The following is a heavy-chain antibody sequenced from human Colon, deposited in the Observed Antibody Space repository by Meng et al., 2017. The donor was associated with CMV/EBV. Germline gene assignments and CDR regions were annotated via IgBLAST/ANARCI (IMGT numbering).Heavy chain of an antibody. D-gene: IGHD2-21*01. CDR3: AKGGAVLILNWLDP. Sequence: SCAESGFTFSSHAMSWVRQAPGKGLEWVSAISGSGASTNYADSVKGRFTISRDNSKNTLYLQMNSLRAEDTAVYYCAKGGAVLILNWLDPWGQGTLVTVSS. V-gene: IGHV3-23*01. CDR1: GFTFSSHA. CDR2: ISGSGAST. J-gene: IGHJ5*02.